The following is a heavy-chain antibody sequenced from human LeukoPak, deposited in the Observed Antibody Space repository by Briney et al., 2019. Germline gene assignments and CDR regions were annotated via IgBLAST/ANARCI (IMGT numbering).Heavy chain of an antibody. CDR2: ISSDGSST. V-gene: IGHV3-74*01. CDR3: ARGTSSYYSSGYRVYYFDY. J-gene: IGHJ4*02. CDR1: GFTFSSYW. D-gene: IGHD3-22*01. Sequence: GGSLRLSCAASGFTFSSYWMHWVRQAPGKGLVWVSRISSDGSSTSYADSVKGRFTISRDNAKNTLYLQMNSLRAEDTAVYYCARGTSSYYSSGYRVYYFDYWGQGTLVTVSS.